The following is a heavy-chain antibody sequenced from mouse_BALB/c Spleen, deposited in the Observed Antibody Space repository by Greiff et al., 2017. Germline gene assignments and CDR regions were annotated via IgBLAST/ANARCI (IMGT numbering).Heavy chain of an antibody. CDR1: GFTFSSYA. J-gene: IGHJ3*01. CDR3: ARDGYYPAWFAY. CDR2: ISSGGST. V-gene: IGHV5-6-5*01. Sequence: DVHLVESGGGLVKPGGSLKLSCAASGFTFSSYAMSWVRQTPEKRLEWVASISSGGSTYYPDSVKGRFTISRDNARNILYLQMSSLRSEDTAMYYCARDGYYPAWFAYWGQGTLVTVSA. D-gene: IGHD2-3*01.